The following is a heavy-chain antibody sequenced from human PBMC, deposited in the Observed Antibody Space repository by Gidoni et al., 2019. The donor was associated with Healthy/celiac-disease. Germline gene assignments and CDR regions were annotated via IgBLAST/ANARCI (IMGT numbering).Heavy chain of an antibody. CDR3: ARGFSCGGDCYDP. Sequence: TSGYYWGWIRQPPGKGLEWIGSIYHSGNTYYKSSLKSRVTISVDTSKNQFSLRLSSVTAADTAVYYCARGFSCGGDCYDPWGQGTLVTVSS. V-gene: IGHV4-38-2*02. D-gene: IGHD2-21*01. J-gene: IGHJ5*02. CDR2: IYHSGNT. CDR1: TSGYY.